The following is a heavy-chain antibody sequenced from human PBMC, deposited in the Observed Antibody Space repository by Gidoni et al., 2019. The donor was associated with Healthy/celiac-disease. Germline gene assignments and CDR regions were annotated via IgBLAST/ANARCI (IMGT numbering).Heavy chain of an antibody. CDR2: ISGSGGST. CDR1: GFTFSSYA. V-gene: IGHV3-23*01. Sequence: EVQLLESGGGLVQPGGSLRLSCAASGFTFSSYAMSWVRQAPGKGLEWVSAISGSGGSTYYADSVKGRFTISRDNSKNTLYLQMNSLRAEDTAVYYCARGDRYSGSYWVDYWGQGTLVTVSS. J-gene: IGHJ4*02. D-gene: IGHD1-26*01. CDR3: ARGDRYSGSYWVDY.